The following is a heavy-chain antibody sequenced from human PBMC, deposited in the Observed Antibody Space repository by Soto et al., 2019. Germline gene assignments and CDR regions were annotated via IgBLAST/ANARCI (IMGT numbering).Heavy chain of an antibody. D-gene: IGHD1-26*01. CDR2: ISYDGSNK. CDR1: GFSFSSFA. CDR3: ARDEGIAGSTAFLDD. Sequence: PGGSLRLSCAVSGFSFSSFAMHWVRQAPGKGLEWVAVISYDGSNKYYVDSVKGRFTTSRDNSKNTLYLQMNSLRAEDTAVYYCARDEGIAGSTAFLDDWGQGTLVTVSS. J-gene: IGHJ4*02. V-gene: IGHV3-30-3*01.